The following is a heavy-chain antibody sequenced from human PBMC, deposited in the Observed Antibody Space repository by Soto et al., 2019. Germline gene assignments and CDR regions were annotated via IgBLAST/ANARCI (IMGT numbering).Heavy chain of an antibody. J-gene: IGHJ4*02. CDR3: AAHDSGGYYAEY. CDR2: IHYSGST. Sequence: QLQLQESGPGLVKPSETLSLTCTVSGDSVTISDYYWGWIRQPPGKGLEWIGSIHYSGSTYYNPSLKSRVTISGDTFKKQLSLKLTSVTAADAAVYYCAAHDSGGYYAEYWGQGTLVTVSA. D-gene: IGHD3-22*01. V-gene: IGHV4-39*01. CDR1: GDSVTISDYY.